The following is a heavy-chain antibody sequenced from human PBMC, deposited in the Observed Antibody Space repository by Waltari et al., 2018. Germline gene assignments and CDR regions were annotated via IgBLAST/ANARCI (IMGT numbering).Heavy chain of an antibody. D-gene: IGHD5-18*01. CDR1: GGSFSGYY. CDR3: ARRRGLLRSYNWFDP. J-gene: IGHJ5*02. Sequence: QVQLQQWGAGLLKPSETLSLTCAVYGGSFSGYYWSWIRQPPGKGLEWIGEINHSGSTNYNPSLKSRVTISVDTSKNQFSLKLSSVTAADTAVYYWARRRGLLRSYNWFDPWGQGTLVTVSS. CDR2: INHSGST. V-gene: IGHV4-34*01.